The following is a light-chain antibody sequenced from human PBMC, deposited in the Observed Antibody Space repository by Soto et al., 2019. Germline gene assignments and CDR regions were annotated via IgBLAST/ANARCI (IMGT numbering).Light chain of an antibody. CDR1: QRINNK. CDR2: GAA. Sequence: EIVMTQFPAILSASPGERVTLSCRASQRINNKLAWYQQKPGQAPRLLIYGAATRATGIPARFSGSASGTEFTLTISSLQSEDFAVYTCQQYNDWPLLFGQGTRLEIK. V-gene: IGKV3-15*01. J-gene: IGKJ5*01. CDR3: QQYNDWPLL.